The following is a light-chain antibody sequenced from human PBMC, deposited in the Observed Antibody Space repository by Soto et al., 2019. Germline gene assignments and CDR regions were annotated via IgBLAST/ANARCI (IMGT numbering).Light chain of an antibody. CDR1: RSISTW. V-gene: IGKV1-5*03. CDR3: QQYNAYPLT. CDR2: KAS. Sequence: DIQMTQSPSTLSAPVGARVTITCRASRSISTWLAWYQQKPGKAPKLLIYKASSLEGGVPSRFSGRGSGTEFNITISSLQPDDFATYYCQQYNAYPLTFGGGTTVEIK. J-gene: IGKJ4*01.